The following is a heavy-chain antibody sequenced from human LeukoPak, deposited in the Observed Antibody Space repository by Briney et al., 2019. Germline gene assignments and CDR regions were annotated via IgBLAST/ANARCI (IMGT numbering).Heavy chain of an antibody. Sequence: GGSLRLSCAASGFTFSSYSMNWVRQAPGKGLEWVSSISSSSSYIYYADSVKGRFTISRDNAKNSLYLQMNSLRAEDTAVYYCARVSGRELARVYYFDCWGQGTLVTVSS. CDR1: GFTFSSYS. V-gene: IGHV3-21*01. D-gene: IGHD1-26*01. CDR3: ARVSGRELARVYYFDC. J-gene: IGHJ4*02. CDR2: ISSSSSYI.